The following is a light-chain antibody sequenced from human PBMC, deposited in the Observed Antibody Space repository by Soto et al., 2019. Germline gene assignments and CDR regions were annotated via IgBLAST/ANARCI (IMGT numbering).Light chain of an antibody. Sequence: DIVLTQSPGTLSLSPGDRATLSCRASQTVSSSYLGWYQQKPGQAPRLLIYGASSRATGIPDRFGGSGSGTDFTLTISRLEPEDFAVYYCQQYGSSPWTFGQGTKVEIK. J-gene: IGKJ1*01. CDR1: QTVSSSY. V-gene: IGKV3-20*01. CDR2: GAS. CDR3: QQYGSSPWT.